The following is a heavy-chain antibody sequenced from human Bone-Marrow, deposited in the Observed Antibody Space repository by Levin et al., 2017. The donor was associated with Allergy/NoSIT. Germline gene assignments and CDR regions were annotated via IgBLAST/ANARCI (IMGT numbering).Heavy chain of an antibody. V-gene: IGHV1-2*02. CDR1: GYTFTGYY. J-gene: IGHJ5*02. D-gene: IGHD2-15*01. Sequence: ASVKVSCKASGYTFTGYYMHWVRQAPGQGLEWLGWINPNTGGTKYAQKSQGRVTLTRDTSISTVYMELTSLTSDDTAVYYCARDPVGKYCSGGTCYYFDPWGQGTPVIVSS. CDR2: INPNTGGT. CDR3: ARDPVGKYCSGGTCYYFDP.